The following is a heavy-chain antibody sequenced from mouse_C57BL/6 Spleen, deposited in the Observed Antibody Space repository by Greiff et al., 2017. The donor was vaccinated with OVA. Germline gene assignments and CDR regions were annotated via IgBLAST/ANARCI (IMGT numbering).Heavy chain of an antibody. V-gene: IGHV1-72*01. Sequence: QQSCKASGYTFTSYWMHWVKQRPGRGLEWIGRIDPNSGGTKYNEKFKSKATLTVDKPSSTAYMQLSSLTSEDSAVYYCARDYDRVDYWGQGTTLTVSS. J-gene: IGHJ2*01. CDR3: ARDYDRVDY. D-gene: IGHD2-4*01. CDR2: IDPNSGGT. CDR1: GYTFTSYW.